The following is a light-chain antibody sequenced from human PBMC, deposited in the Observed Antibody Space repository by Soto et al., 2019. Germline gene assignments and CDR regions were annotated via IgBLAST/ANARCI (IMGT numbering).Light chain of an antibody. V-gene: IGLV2-14*01. J-gene: IGLJ2*01. CDR1: SSDDGGYNS. CDR3: SAYTSSSTLV. CDR2: DVS. Sequence: QSALTQPASVSGSPGQSITISCTGTSSDDGGYNSVSWYQQHPGKAPKVMIYDVSNRPSGVSNRFSGSKSGNTASLTISGLQAEDDADYYCSAYTSSSTLVFGGGTKVTVL.